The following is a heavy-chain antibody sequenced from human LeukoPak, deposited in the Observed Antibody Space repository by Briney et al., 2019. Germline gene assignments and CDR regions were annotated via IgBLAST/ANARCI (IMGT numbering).Heavy chain of an antibody. CDR3: ARDRGLADYYFDY. D-gene: IGHD3/OR15-3a*01. V-gene: IGHV1-69*13. Sequence: SVKVSCKASGYTFTSYGISWVRQAPGQGLEWMGGIIPIFGTANYAQKFQGRVTITADESTSTAYMELSRLRSDDTAVYYCARDRGLADYYFDYWGQGTLVTVSS. J-gene: IGHJ4*02. CDR2: IIPIFGTA. CDR1: GYTFTSYG.